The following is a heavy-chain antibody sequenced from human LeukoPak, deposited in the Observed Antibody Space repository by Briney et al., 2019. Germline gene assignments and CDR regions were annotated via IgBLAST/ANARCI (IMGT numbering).Heavy chain of an antibody. Sequence: SQTLSLTCAVSGGSISSGGYSWSWIRQPPGKGLEWIGYIYHSGSTYYNPSLKSRVTISVDRSKNQFSLKLSSVTAADTAVYYCASSGVTMVRGVINPLDYWGQGTLVTVSS. D-gene: IGHD3-10*01. CDR2: IYHSGST. J-gene: IGHJ4*02. V-gene: IGHV4-30-2*01. CDR3: ASSGVTMVRGVINPLDY. CDR1: GGSISSGGYS.